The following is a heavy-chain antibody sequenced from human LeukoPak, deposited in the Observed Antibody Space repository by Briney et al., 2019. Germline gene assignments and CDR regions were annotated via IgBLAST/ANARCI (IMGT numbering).Heavy chain of an antibody. D-gene: IGHD2-2*01. J-gene: IGHJ6*02. V-gene: IGHV1-69*13. CDR2: IIPIFGTA. CDR1: GGTFSSYA. CDR3: ARGRGYCSSTSCSTPREYYYYGMDV. Sequence: SVKVSCKASGGTFSSYAISWVRQAPGQGLEWMGGIIPIFGTANYAQKFQGRVTITADESTSTAYMELSSLRSEDTAVYFCARGRGYCSSTSCSTPREYYYYGMDVWGQGTTVTVSS.